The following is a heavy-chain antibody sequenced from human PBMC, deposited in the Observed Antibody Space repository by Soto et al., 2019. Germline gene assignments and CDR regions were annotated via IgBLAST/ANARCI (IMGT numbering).Heavy chain of an antibody. CDR1: GFTFSSYS. CDR2: ISSSSSYI. V-gene: IGHV3-21*01. J-gene: IGHJ3*02. D-gene: IGHD3-10*01. Sequence: GGSLRLSCAASGFTFSSYSMNWVRQAPGKGLEWVSSISSSSSYIYYADSVKGRFTISRDNAKNSLYLQMNSLRAEDTAVYYCARAPFDYYGSGNDAFDIWGQGTMVTVS. CDR3: ARAPFDYYGSGNDAFDI.